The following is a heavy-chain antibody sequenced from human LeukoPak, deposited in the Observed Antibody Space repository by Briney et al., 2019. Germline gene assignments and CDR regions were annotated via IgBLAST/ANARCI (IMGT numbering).Heavy chain of an antibody. D-gene: IGHD6-6*01. V-gene: IGHV1-18*01. CDR3: ASACIAARFTWSPCDAFDI. Sequence: GACVRVSCKACGYTLTIYGISGVRQARGRGLEGGVCISAYNGNTTYAQKLQGRVTMTTDTSTSTAYMELRSLRSAEPAVSYCASACIAARFTWSPCDAFDIWGQGTMLTVSS. CDR1: GYTLTIYG. J-gene: IGHJ3*02. CDR2: ISAYNGNT.